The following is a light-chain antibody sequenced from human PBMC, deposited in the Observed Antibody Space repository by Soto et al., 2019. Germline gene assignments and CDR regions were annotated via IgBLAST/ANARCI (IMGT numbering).Light chain of an antibody. V-gene: IGLV2-11*01. CDR2: DVN. J-gene: IGLJ2*01. CDR1: SSDVGGYNY. Sequence: QSALTQPRSVSGSPGQSVTISCTGTSSDVGGYNYVSWYQQHPGKAPKLMIYDVNKRPSGVPDRFSGSKSGNTASLTISGLQAEDEADYYCCSYAGSYPVVFGGGTKLTAL. CDR3: CSYAGSYPVV.